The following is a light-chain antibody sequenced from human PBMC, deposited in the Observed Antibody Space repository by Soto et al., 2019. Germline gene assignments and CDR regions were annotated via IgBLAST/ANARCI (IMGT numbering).Light chain of an antibody. CDR1: QGISSY. Sequence: DIQLTQSPSFLSASVGDRVTITCRASQGISSYLAWYQQKPGKAPKLLIYAASTLQSGVPSRFSGSGSGTEFTLTISSLQPEDFATYYCQQLNSYPLTFGPGTTVDI. CDR2: AAS. CDR3: QQLNSYPLT. V-gene: IGKV1-9*01. J-gene: IGKJ3*01.